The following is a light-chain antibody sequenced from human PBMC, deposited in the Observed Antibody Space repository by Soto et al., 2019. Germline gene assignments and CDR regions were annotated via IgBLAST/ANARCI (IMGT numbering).Light chain of an antibody. CDR3: QRYVTSPWA. V-gene: IGKV3-20*01. Sequence: EIVLTQSPGTLSLSPGERATLSCRASQSVSSSFLAWYQQKPGQAPRLLIYGASNRATGIPDRFSGSGSGTDCALTISRLEPEDCAVYCCQRYVTSPWAFGQGTKVAIE. J-gene: IGKJ1*01. CDR1: QSVSSSF. CDR2: GAS.